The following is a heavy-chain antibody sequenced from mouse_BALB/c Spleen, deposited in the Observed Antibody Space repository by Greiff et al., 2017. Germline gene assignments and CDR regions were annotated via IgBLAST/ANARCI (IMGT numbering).Heavy chain of an antibody. V-gene: IGHV1-85*01. Sequence: QVQLQQSGAELVKPGASVKLSCKASGYTFTSYDINWVRQRPEQGLEWIGWIFPGDGSTKYNEKFKGKATFTADTSSNTAYMQLSSLTSEDSAVYYCARGPGSSPLGYWGQGTTLTVAA. CDR1: GYTFTSYD. CDR2: IFPGDGST. CDR3: ARGPGSSPLGY. D-gene: IGHD1-1*01. J-gene: IGHJ2*01.